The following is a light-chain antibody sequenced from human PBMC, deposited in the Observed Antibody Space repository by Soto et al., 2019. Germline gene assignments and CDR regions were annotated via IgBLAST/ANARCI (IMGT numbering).Light chain of an antibody. Sequence: QSALTQPASVSGSPGQSITISCTGTTSDVGGYNSVSWYQQHPGKAPELMIYDVSNRPSGISYRFSGSKSGNTASLTISGLQAEDEADYYCSSCTSSSTGVFGTGTKVTVL. J-gene: IGLJ1*01. CDR2: DVS. CDR1: TSDVGGYNS. CDR3: SSCTSSSTGV. V-gene: IGLV2-14*01.